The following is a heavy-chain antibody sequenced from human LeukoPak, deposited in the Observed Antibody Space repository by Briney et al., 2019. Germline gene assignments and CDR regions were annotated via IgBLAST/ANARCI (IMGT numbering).Heavy chain of an antibody. CDR3: ARQYYDFWSGYYPRNDYYYYYTDV. Sequence: PSETLSLTCTVSGGSISSYYWSWIRQPPGKGLEWIGYIYTSGSTNYNPSLKSRVTISVDTSKNQFSLKLSSVTAADTAVYYCARQYYDFWSGYYPRNDYYYYYTDVWGKGTTVTVSS. CDR1: GGSISSYY. J-gene: IGHJ6*03. D-gene: IGHD3-3*01. CDR2: IYTSGST. V-gene: IGHV4-4*09.